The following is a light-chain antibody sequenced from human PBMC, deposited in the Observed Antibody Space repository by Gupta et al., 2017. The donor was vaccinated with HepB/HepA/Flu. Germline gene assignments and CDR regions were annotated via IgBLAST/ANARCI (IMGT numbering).Light chain of an antibody. CDR2: CVS. J-gene: IGKJ1*01. V-gene: IGKV3-20*01. CDR1: QSVWDSQ. Sequence: EIVLTQSPGTLFLSTGERATLSCRTSQSVWDSQLAWYQQKAVQAPRLLIYCVSSRATGIPDRVSGSGSGTDFTLTISRLEPEDFAMYYCQQYDSSTWTFGPGTRVEIK. CDR3: QQYDSSTWT.